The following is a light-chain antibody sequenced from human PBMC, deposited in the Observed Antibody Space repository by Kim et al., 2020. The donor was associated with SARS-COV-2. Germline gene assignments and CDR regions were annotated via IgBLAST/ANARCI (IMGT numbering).Light chain of an antibody. V-gene: IGLV2-14*03. CDR1: SSDVGGYNF. CDR2: DVT. J-gene: IGLJ2*01. CDR3: SSYTSSTTLGV. Sequence: TITSTGTSSDVGGYNFVSWYQHHLGAAPNLSIYDVTIPPSGVSNRFPGSKSGNTASLTISGLQAEDEADYYCSSYTSSTTLGVFGGGTQLTVL.